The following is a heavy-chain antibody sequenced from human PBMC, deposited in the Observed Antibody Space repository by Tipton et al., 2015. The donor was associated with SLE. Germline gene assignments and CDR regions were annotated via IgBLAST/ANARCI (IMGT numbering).Heavy chain of an antibody. CDR2: ISWDRNSV. V-gene: IGHV3-9*01. CDR3: AKTFGMIDLFDY. Sequence: SLRLSCAASGFTFDDYAMQWVRQAPGKGLEWVSGISWDRNSVVYADSVKGRFTISRDNSKNTLFLQMHSLRGEDTAIYYCAKTFGMIDLFDYWGQGTLVTVSS. CDR1: GFTFDDYA. J-gene: IGHJ4*02. D-gene: IGHD3-16*01.